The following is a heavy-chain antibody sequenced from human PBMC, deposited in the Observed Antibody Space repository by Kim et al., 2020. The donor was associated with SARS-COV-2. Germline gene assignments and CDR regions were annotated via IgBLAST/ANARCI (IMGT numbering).Heavy chain of an antibody. J-gene: IGHJ6*02. CDR1: GGSISSYY. CDR2: IYTSGST. Sequence: SETLSLTCTVSGGSISSYYWSWIRQPAGKGLEWIGRIYTSGSTNYNPSLKSRVTMSVDTSNNQFSLKLSSVTAADTAVYYCARDLAPRDYGDSVLRPYYYYGMDVGGQGTTVTVSS. CDR3: ARDLAPRDYGDSVLRPYYYYGMDV. D-gene: IGHD4-17*01. V-gene: IGHV4-4*07.